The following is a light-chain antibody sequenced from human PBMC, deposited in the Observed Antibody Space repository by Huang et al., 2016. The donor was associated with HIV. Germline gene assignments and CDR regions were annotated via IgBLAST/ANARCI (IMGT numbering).Light chain of an antibody. CDR2: DAS. V-gene: IGKV3D-20*01. J-gene: IGKJ2*01. CDR3: QQYGSSSYT. Sequence: EIVLTQSPATLSLSPGARATLSCRAPQSIRNRDLAGVQQKPGLAPRLLIYDASNRSTGIPDRCSGGGAGTDFTLTISRLEPEDFAVYYCQQYGSSSYTFGQGTKLELK. CDR1: QSIRNRD.